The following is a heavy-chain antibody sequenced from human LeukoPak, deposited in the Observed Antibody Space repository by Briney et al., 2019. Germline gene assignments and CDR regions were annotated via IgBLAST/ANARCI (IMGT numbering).Heavy chain of an antibody. CDR1: GFSFSNHW. Sequence: GGSRRLSCAASGFSFSNHWMHWVRQVPGKGLVWVSRINSDGSSTTYADSVKGRFTISRDNAKNTLYLQMNSLRDEDTAVYYCTRDASQSSSWYGEFDYWGQGTQVTVSS. CDR3: TRDASQSSSWYGEFDY. D-gene: IGHD6-13*01. CDR2: INSDGSST. J-gene: IGHJ4*02. V-gene: IGHV3-74*03.